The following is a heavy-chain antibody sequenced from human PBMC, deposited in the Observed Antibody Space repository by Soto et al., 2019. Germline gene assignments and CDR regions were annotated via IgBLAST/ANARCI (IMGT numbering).Heavy chain of an antibody. CDR2: ISGSGYNT. Sequence: EVQLLQSGGALVQPGGSLRLSCAASGFTFTSFTMNWVRQAPGKGLEWVSAISGSGYNTYDADSVRGRFTISRDNSKNMLYLQMNSLRGDDTAVYFCAKSIRTTLSVYDYWGQGDLVTVSS. V-gene: IGHV3-23*01. D-gene: IGHD4-17*01. CDR3: AKSIRTTLSVYDY. J-gene: IGHJ4*02. CDR1: GFTFTSFT.